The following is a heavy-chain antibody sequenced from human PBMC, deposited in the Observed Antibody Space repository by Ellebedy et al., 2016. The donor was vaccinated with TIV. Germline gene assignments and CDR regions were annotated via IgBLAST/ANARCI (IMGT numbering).Heavy chain of an antibody. J-gene: IGHJ3*01. V-gene: IGHV4-59*02. CDR1: GGAVSSYY. D-gene: IGHD1-26*01. CDR3: ARGNSDNSARDDAFDV. CDR2: DSYSGSP. Sequence: MPSETLSLTCTISGGAVSSYYWNWIRQPQGKGLEWVAYDSYSGSPNYHHAVEGRATISLDMAKSKVSLTLTSVTAADTAVYYFARGNSDNSARDDAFDVWGQGTVVTVSS.